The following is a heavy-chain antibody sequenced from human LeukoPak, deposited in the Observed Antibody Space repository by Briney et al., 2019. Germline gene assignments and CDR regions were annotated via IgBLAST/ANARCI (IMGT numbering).Heavy chain of an antibody. CDR2: IKQDGSDI. J-gene: IGHJ6*03. V-gene: IGHV3-7*01. Sequence: GGSLRLSCAASGFTFNGFWMSWVRQAPGKGLEWVANIKQDGSDIYYLGSVRGRFTISRDNAMNSLYLQMNSTTAEDTAVSYCTRDALYADPSYSYMDVWGKGTTVTVSS. D-gene: IGHD4-17*01. CDR1: GFTFNGFW. CDR3: TRDALYADPSYSYMDV.